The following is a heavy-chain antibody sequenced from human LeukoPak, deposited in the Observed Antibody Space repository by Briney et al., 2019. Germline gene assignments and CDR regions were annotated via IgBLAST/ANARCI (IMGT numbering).Heavy chain of an antibody. CDR2: LHYSGST. D-gene: IGHD3-10*01. V-gene: IGHV4-59*08. Sequence: SETLSLTCTVSGGSISNYYWSWIRQPPGKGLEWIGYLHYSGSTNYNPALKSRVTISADTSKNQFSLKLSSVTAADTAVYYCARTRYYYNSRSYGAPYYFDYWGQGTLVTVSS. J-gene: IGHJ4*02. CDR1: GGSISNYY. CDR3: ARTRYYYNSRSYGAPYYFDY.